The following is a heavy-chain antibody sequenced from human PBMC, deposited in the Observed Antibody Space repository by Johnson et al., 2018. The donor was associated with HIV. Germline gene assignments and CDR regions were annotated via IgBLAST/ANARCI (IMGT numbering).Heavy chain of an antibody. J-gene: IGHJ3*02. V-gene: IGHV3-15*01. Sequence: VQLVESGGGLVKPGGSLRLSCAASGFTFSNAWMSWVRQAPGKGLEWVGRIKSKTDGGTTDYAAPVKGRFTISRDDSKNTLYLQMNSLRAGDTAVYYCARAYSGSYINDAFDIWGQGTMVTVSS. D-gene: IGHD1-26*01. CDR3: ARAYSGSYINDAFDI. CDR1: GFTFSNAW. CDR2: IKSKTDGGTT.